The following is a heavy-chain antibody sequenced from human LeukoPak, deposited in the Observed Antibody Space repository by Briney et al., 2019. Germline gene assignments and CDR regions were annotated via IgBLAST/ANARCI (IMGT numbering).Heavy chain of an antibody. V-gene: IGHV3-64D*09. CDR2: INSVWIST. CDR1: GFTFSTYA. Sequence: PGGSLRLSCSASGFTFSTYAMHSLRQAPGKGLEYVSAINSVWISTYYAGSVQGRFTISRDNSKNTMYLQMSSLRAEDTAVYYCVKDLYGWEPKSGDYWGQGTLV. J-gene: IGHJ4*02. D-gene: IGHD1-26*01. CDR3: VKDLYGWEPKSGDY.